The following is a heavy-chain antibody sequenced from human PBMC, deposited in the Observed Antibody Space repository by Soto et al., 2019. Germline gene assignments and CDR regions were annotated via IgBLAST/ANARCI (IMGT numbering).Heavy chain of an antibody. CDR1: GFTCSRYW. J-gene: IGHJ4*02. Sequence: PGGSLRLACAASGFTCSRYWMRCVRQAPGKELEWVSAISGSGGSTYYADSVKGRFTISRDNSKNTLYLQMNSLRAEDTAVYYCAKVVAGIFDYWGQGTLVTVSS. CDR3: AKVVAGIFDY. V-gene: IGHV3-23*01. D-gene: IGHD6-19*01. CDR2: ISGSGGST.